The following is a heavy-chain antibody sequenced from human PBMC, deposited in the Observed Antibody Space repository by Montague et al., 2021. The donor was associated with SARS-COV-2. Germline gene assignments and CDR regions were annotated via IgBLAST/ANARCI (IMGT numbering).Heavy chain of an antibody. Sequence: SETLSLTCAVYGRSAASEYWNWIGQSPGKRPEWIEYVYYNGDTKYNPSLQSRVTISIDTSENQFSLRLNSVTAADTAVYFCARGWAFDPWGQGRLVTVSS. CDR2: VYYNGDT. CDR1: GRSAASEY. V-gene: IGHV4-59*08. CDR3: ARGWAFDP. D-gene: IGHD6-19*01. J-gene: IGHJ3*01.